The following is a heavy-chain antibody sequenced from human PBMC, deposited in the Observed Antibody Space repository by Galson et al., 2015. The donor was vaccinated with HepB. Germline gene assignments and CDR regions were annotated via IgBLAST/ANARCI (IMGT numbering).Heavy chain of an antibody. D-gene: IGHD2-15*01. V-gene: IGHV3-53*01. CDR2: IHSGGTT. J-gene: IGHJ6*02. CDR1: GFIVSTDY. CDR3: ALGRGYYGMDV. Sequence: SLRLSCAGSGFIVSTDYMTWVRQAPGRGLDWVAVIHSGGTTYYAGSVKGRFTISRDDSKNTIYLRMNSLRAEDTAVYYCALGRGYYGMDVWGQGTTVTVSS.